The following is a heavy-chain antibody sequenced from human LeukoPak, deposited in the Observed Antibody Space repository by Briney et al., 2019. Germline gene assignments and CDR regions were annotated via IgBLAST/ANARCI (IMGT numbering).Heavy chain of an antibody. D-gene: IGHD2-15*01. J-gene: IGHJ4*02. V-gene: IGHV1-18*01. Sequence: ASVKVSCKASGYTFTSYGISWVRQAPGQGLEWMGWISAYNGNTNYAQKLQGRVTMTTDTSTSTAYMELRSLRSDDTAVYYCARVHDCSGGSCYLAFDYWGQGTLVTVSS. CDR2: ISAYNGNT. CDR3: ARVHDCSGGSCYLAFDY. CDR1: GYTFTSYG.